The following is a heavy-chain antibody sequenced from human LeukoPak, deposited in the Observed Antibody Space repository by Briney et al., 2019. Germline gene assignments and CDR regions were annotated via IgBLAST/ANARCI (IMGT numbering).Heavy chain of an antibody. V-gene: IGHV3-7*03. CDR1: GFTFSSYW. Sequence: PGGSLRLSCTASGFTFSSYWMTWVRQAPGKGLEWVANIHRDGSEKNYVDSVRGRFTISRDNAENSLYLQMDSLRAEDMAVYFCARGWCPPQCYGVGDWGKGTTVTVSS. D-gene: IGHD2-8*02. CDR2: IHRDGSEK. J-gene: IGHJ6*04. CDR3: ARGWCPPQCYGVGD.